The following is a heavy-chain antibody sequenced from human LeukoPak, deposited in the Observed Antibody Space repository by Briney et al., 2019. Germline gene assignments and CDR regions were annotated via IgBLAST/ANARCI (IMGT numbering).Heavy chain of an antibody. CDR3: VRVGLANCGGDCSS. D-gene: IGHD2-21*02. Sequence: GGSLRLSCAVSGFTFSGHDMDWVRQAPGKGLEWVGRIINKASSYTTEYAAPVRGRFTDSRDDSKNSLYLQMNSLKTEDTAVYYCVRVGLANCGGDCSSWGQGTLATVSS. CDR1: GFTFSGHD. V-gene: IGHV3-72*01. CDR2: IINKASSYTT. J-gene: IGHJ4*02.